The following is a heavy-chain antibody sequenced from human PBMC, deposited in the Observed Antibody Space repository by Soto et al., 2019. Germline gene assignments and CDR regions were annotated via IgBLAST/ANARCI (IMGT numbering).Heavy chain of an antibody. V-gene: IGHV4-59*01. CDR2: IYYSGST. CDR3: ARDFRYGSGDFYYYYGMDV. D-gene: IGHD3-10*01. CDR1: GCSISSYY. J-gene: IGHJ6*02. Sequence: PSETLSLTCPVSGCSISSYYWSWIRQPPGKGLEWIGYIYYSGSTNYNPSLKSRVTISVDTSKNQFSLKLSSVTAADTAVYYCARDFRYGSGDFYYYYGMDVWGQGTTVTVSS.